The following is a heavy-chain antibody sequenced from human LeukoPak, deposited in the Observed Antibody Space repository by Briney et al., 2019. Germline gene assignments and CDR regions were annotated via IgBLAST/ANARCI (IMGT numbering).Heavy chain of an antibody. CDR1: GASISNYY. J-gene: IGHJ4*02. Sequence: SETLSLTCSVSGASISNYYWSWIRQPPGKGLEWIGYIYYSGNTNYNPSLKSRVTISVDTSKNQFSLKLSSVTAADTAVYYCARSIVGATTEFDYWGQGTLVTVSS. CDR3: ARSIVGATTEFDY. V-gene: IGHV4-59*08. D-gene: IGHD1-26*01. CDR2: IYYSGNT.